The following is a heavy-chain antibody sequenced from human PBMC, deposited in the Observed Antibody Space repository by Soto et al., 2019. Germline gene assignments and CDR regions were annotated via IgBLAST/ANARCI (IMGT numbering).Heavy chain of an antibody. CDR1: GFTFDDYA. Sequence: EVQLVESGGGLVQPGRFLGLSCAASGFTFDDYAMHWVRQAPGKGLEWVSGISWQGVRVGYADSVKGRFTISRDNAKNSLYLQMSSLRAEDTALYYCVKDKGVHYDSGMDVWGQGTTVTVSS. CDR3: VKDKGVHYDSGMDV. CDR2: ISWQGVRV. D-gene: IGHD3-10*01. J-gene: IGHJ6*02. V-gene: IGHV3-9*01.